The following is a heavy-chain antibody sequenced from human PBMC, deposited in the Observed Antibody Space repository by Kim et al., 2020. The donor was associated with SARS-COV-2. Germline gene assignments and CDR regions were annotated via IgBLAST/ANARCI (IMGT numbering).Heavy chain of an antibody. V-gene: IGHV4-39*01. Sequence: SETLSLTCTVSGGSISSSSYYWGWIRQPPGKGLEWIGSIYYSGSTYYNPSLKSRVTISVDTSKNQFSLKLSSVTAADTAVYYCARQKFLRYYYGSGSPNWFDPWGQGTLVTVSS. J-gene: IGHJ5*02. D-gene: IGHD3-10*01. CDR2: IYYSGST. CDR3: ARQKFLRYYYGSGSPNWFDP. CDR1: GGSISSSSYY.